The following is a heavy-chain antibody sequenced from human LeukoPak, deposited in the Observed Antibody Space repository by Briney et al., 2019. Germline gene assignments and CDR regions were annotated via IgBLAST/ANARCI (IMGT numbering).Heavy chain of an antibody. V-gene: IGHV3-74*01. D-gene: IGHD3-22*01. J-gene: IGHJ3*02. CDR2: INSDGSST. CDR3: ARGEDSSGPKYLDAFDI. CDR1: GFTFSSYW. Sequence: GGSLRLSCAASGFTFSSYWMHWVRQAPGKGLVWVSRINSDGSSTSYADSVKGRFTISRDNAKNTLYLQMNSLRAEDTAVYYCARGEDSSGPKYLDAFDIWGQGTMVTVSS.